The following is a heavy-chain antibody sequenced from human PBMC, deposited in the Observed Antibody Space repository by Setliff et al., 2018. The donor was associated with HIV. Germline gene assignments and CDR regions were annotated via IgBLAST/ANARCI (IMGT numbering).Heavy chain of an antibody. V-gene: IGHV1-3*01. CDR3: ARAGYLLHYFDS. Sequence: GASVKVSCKASGYTFINYAINWVRQAPGQGLEWMGWINGGNAITKFSQKFQGRVTFTRDTSASTAYMELSSPRSEDTAVYYCARAGYLLHYFDSWGQGTLVTAPQ. D-gene: IGHD1-26*01. CDR1: GYTFINYA. J-gene: IGHJ4*02. CDR2: INGGNAIT.